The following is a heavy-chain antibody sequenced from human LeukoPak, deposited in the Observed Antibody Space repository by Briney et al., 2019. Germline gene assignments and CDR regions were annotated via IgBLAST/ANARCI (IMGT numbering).Heavy chain of an antibody. CDR2: IIPIFGTQ. Sequence: SVKVSCKASGGTFNSFAISWVRQAPGQGLEWMGRIIPIFGTQNYAQKFQGRVTFTTDESTSTAHMELSSLRSEDTAVYYCARDYTGSYYYYYMDVWGKGTTVTVSS. CDR3: ARDYTGSYYYYYMDV. CDR1: GGTFNSFA. V-gene: IGHV1-69*05. D-gene: IGHD2-8*02. J-gene: IGHJ6*03.